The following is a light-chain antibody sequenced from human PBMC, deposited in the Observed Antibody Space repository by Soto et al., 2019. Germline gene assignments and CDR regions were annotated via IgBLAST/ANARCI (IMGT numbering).Light chain of an antibody. J-gene: IGKJ1*01. V-gene: IGKV1-39*01. Sequence: DIQMTHSPSSLSASVGDRVTITCRASQSISSYLNWYQQKPGKAPKLLIYAASSLQSGVPSRFSGSGSGKDFTLTISSLQPEDFATYYCQQSYRTPRTSGQGTKVEIX. CDR2: AAS. CDR3: QQSYRTPRT. CDR1: QSISSY.